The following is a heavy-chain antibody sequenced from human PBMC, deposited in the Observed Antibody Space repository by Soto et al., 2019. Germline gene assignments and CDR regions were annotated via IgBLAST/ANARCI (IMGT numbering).Heavy chain of an antibody. CDR3: ARRYIWNYRSPDSPPEYYFDY. CDR1: GGTFSSYA. Sequence: QVQLVQSGAEVKKPGSSVKVSCKASGGTFSSYAISWVRQAPGQGLEWMGGNIPIFGTANYAQKFLGRVTITADESTSTAYMKLSSLRSEDTAVYYCARRYIWNYRSPDSPPEYYFDYWGQGTLVTVSS. V-gene: IGHV1-69*01. J-gene: IGHJ4*02. CDR2: NIPIFGTA. D-gene: IGHD1-7*01.